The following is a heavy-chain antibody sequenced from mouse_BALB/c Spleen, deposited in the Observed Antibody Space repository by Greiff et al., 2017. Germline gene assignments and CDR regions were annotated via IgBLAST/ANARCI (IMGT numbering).Heavy chain of an antibody. D-gene: IGHD1-1*01. CDR2: IDPANGNT. CDR1: GFNIKDTY. V-gene: IGHV14-3*02. CDR3: APYYFDAMDY. Sequence: EVKLVESGAELVKPGASVKLSCTASGFNIKDTYMHWVKQRPEQGLEWIGRIDPANGNTKYDPKFQGKATITADTSSNTAYLQLSSLTSEDTAVYYCAPYYFDAMDYWGQGTSVTVSS. J-gene: IGHJ4*01.